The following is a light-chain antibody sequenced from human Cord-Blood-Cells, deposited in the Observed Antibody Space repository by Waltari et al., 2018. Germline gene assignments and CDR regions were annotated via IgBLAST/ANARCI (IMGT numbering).Light chain of an antibody. CDR1: QSVSSY. J-gene: IGKJ4*01. V-gene: IGKV3-11*01. CDR3: QQRSNWPGT. Sequence: EMVLTQSPVTLSFSPGERATLSCRASQSVSSYLAWYQQKPGQAPRLLIYDASNRATGIPARFSGSGSGTDFTLTISSLEPEDFAVYYCQQRSNWPGTFGGGTKVEIK. CDR2: DAS.